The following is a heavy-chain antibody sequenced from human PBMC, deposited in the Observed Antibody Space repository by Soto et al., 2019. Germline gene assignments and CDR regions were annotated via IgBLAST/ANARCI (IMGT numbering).Heavy chain of an antibody. Sequence: QVQLQQWGAGLVKPSATLSLTCAVYGGSFSGNYWSWIRQPPGKGLEWIGEINHSGSTNFNPSLKSRVTISVDTSKNQFSLRLSSGTAADTAVYYCARNPPRAGAITSQWHRNYNTRYQLPPGGAFDIWGQGTMVTVSS. CDR3: ARNPPRAGAITSQWHRNYNTRYQLPPGGAFDI. CDR2: INHSGST. D-gene: IGHD2-2*01. J-gene: IGHJ3*02. V-gene: IGHV4-34*01. CDR1: GGSFSGNY.